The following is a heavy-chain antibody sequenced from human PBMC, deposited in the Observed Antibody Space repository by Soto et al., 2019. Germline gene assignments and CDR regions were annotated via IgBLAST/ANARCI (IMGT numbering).Heavy chain of an antibody. V-gene: IGHV4-38-2*02. CDR1: GYSISSGYY. Sequence: KLPETLSLTCAVSGYSISSGYYLGLILQPPGKGLEWIGSIYHSGSTYYNPSLKSRVTIPVDTSKNQFSLKLSSVTAADTAVYYCAREDIVATRNFYYYYGMDVWGQGTTVTVSS. D-gene: IGHD5-12*01. J-gene: IGHJ6*02. CDR2: IYHSGST. CDR3: AREDIVATRNFYYYYGMDV.